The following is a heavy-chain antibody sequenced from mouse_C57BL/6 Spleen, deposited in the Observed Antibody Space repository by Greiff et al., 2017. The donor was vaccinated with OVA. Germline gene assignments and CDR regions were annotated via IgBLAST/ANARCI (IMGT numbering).Heavy chain of an antibody. CDR1: GYTFTDYN. J-gene: IGHJ1*03. D-gene: IGHD2-4*01. V-gene: IGHV1-22*01. CDR3: ARYYDYDRYFDV. CDR2: INPNNGGT. Sequence: VHVKQSGPELVKPGASVKMSCKASGYTFTDYNMHWVKQSHGKSLEWIGYINPNNGGTSYNQKFKGKATLTVNKSSSTAYLELRSLNSDDSAVYYWARYYDYDRYFDVWGTGTTVTVSS.